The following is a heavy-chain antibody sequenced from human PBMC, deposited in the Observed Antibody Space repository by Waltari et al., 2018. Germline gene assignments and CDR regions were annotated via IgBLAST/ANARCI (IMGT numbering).Heavy chain of an antibody. CDR2: ISADSSYR. D-gene: IGHD3-16*01. V-gene: IGHV3-21*01. CDR3: ASGGWGFYLGN. J-gene: IGHJ4*02. Sequence: EVQLVESGGGLVKPGGSLRLSCSASGFSFSTYSMNWVRQAQGKGLEWISSISADSSYRHYAESVKGRFTVSRDNAKNSLSLQINSLRAEDTAVYYCASGGWGFYLGNWGQGALVTVSS. CDR1: GFSFSTYS.